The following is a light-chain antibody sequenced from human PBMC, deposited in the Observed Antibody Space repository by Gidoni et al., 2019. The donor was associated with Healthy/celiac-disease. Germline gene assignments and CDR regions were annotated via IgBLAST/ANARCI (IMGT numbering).Light chain of an antibody. J-gene: IGKJ4*01. CDR3: QQYGSSPLT. V-gene: IGKV3-20*01. CDR1: QSVSSSY. CDR2: GAS. Sequence: EIVLTQSPGTLSLSPGAKATLSGRASQSVSSSYLDWYQQKPGQAPRLLIYGASSRATGIPDRFSGSGSGTDFTLTISRLEPEDFAVYYCQQYGSSPLTFGGGTKVEIK.